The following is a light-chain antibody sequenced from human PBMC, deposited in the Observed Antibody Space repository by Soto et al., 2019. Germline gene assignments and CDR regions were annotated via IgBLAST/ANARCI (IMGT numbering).Light chain of an antibody. J-gene: IGKJ1*01. CDR1: QNIRSH. CDR2: ASS. V-gene: IGKV3-15*01. CDR3: QQYNVWPGWT. Sequence: EIVMTQSPATLSVSPGESATLSCRASQNIRSHLAWYQLRPGQAPRLLIDASSTRATGIPARFSGSGSGTEFTLTISSLQSEDFALYFCQQYNVWPGWTFGQGTKVGVK.